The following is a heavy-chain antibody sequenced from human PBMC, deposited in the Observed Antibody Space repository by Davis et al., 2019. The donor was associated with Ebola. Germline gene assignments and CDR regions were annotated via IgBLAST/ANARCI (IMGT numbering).Heavy chain of an antibody. CDR1: GYTFSRYD. Sequence: SVKVSCKASGYTFSRYDINWVRQAAGQGLEWVGWMDPHSGDTVYDQKFQGRITMTMNTSIGTAYMELRSLRSDDTAVYYCARGRTIVAGGLYDDFDYWGQGTLVTVSS. CDR2: MDPHSGDT. J-gene: IGHJ4*02. V-gene: IGHV1-8*01. CDR3: ARGRTIVAGGLYDDFDY. D-gene: IGHD2-21*01.